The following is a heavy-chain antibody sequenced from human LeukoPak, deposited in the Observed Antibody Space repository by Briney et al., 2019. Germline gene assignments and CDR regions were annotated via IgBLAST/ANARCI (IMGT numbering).Heavy chain of an antibody. CDR2: ISYDGSNK. J-gene: IGHJ4*02. CDR1: GFTFSSYA. CDR3: AREDDYGDYAFDY. D-gene: IGHD4-17*01. V-gene: IGHV3-30-3*01. Sequence: PGGSLRLSCAASGFTFSSYAMHWVRQAPGKGLEWVAVISYDGSNKYYADSVKGRFSISRDNSENTLYLQMNSLRAEDTAVYYCAREDDYGDYAFDYWGQGTLVTVSS.